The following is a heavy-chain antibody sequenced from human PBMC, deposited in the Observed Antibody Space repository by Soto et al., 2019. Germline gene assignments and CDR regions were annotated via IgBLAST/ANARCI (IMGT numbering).Heavy chain of an antibody. CDR3: ARAATIVPAAIVSFYYYGMDV. J-gene: IGHJ6*02. V-gene: IGHV4-61*01. D-gene: IGHD2-2*01. CDR1: GGSVSSGSYY. Sequence: PSETLSLTCTVSGGSVSSGSYYWSWIRQPPGKGLEWIGYIYYSGSTKYNSSLKSRVTISIDTSKNQFSLKLNSVTASDTAVYYCARAATIVPAAIVSFYYYGMDVWGQGTTVTVSS. CDR2: IYYSGST.